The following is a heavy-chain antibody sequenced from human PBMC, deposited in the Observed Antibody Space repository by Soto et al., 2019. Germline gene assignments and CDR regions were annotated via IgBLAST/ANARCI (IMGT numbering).Heavy chain of an antibody. CDR3: ARGRGRYSSGWSWFDP. CDR2: IFQSGST. V-gene: IGHV4-4*02. CDR1: GGTIRSPDC. J-gene: IGHJ5*02. D-gene: IGHD6-19*01. Sequence: PSETPSLTCAVSGGTIRSPDCWTWVRQPPGKGLEWIGEIFQSGSTNYTPSLESRVTISVDKSKNQFSLTLTSVTAADTAVYFCARGRGRYSSGWSWFDPWGQGILVTVSS.